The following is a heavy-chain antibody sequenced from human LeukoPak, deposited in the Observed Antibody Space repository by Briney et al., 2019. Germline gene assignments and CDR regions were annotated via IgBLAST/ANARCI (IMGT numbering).Heavy chain of an antibody. J-gene: IGHJ6*02. CDR3: ARVLWFGGPYGMDV. Sequence: PSHTLSLTCTVSGGSISSGSYYWSWIRQPAGKGLEWIGRIYTSGSTNYNPSLKSRVTISVDTSKNQFSLKLSSVTAADTAVYYCARVLWFGGPYGMDVWGQGTTVTVSS. CDR2: IYTSGST. CDR1: GGSISSGSYY. V-gene: IGHV4-61*02. D-gene: IGHD3-10*01.